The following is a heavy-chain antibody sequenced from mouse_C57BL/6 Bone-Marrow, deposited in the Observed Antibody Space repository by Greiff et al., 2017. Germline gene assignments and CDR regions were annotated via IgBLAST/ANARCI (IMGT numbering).Heavy chain of an antibody. V-gene: IGHV1-64*01. J-gene: IGHJ1*03. CDR1: GYTFTSYW. Sequence: QVQLQQPGAELVKPGASVKLSCKASGYTFTSYWMHWVKQRPGQGLEWIGMIHPNSGSTNYNEKFKSKATLTVDKSSSTAYMPLSSLTSEDSAVYYCARSALLLRYWYFDVWGTGTTVTVSS. CDR2: IHPNSGST. D-gene: IGHD1-1*01. CDR3: ARSALLLRYWYFDV.